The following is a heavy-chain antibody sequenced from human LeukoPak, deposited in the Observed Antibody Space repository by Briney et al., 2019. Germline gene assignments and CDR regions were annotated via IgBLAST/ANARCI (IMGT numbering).Heavy chain of an antibody. CDR1: GYTFTSYD. Sequence: GASVKVSCKASGYTFTSYDINWVRQATGQGHEWMGWMNPNSGNTGYAQKFQGRVTMTRNTSISTAYMELSSLRSEDTAVYYCARMYSSSWTQYAFDIWGQGTMVTVSS. D-gene: IGHD6-13*01. CDR2: MNPNSGNT. J-gene: IGHJ3*02. V-gene: IGHV1-8*01. CDR3: ARMYSSSWTQYAFDI.